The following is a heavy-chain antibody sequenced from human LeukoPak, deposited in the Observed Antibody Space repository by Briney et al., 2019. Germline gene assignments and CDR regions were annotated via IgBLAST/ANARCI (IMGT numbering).Heavy chain of an antibody. CDR3: AIQQLESYYFDY. Sequence: SETLSLTCTVSGGSISSYYWSWIRQPPGKGLEWIGYIYYSGSTNYNPSLKSRVTISVDTSKNQFSLKLSSVTAADTAVYYCAIQQLESYYFDYWGQGTLVTVSS. CDR2: IYYSGST. J-gene: IGHJ4*02. V-gene: IGHV4-59*08. CDR1: GGSISSYY. D-gene: IGHD6-13*01.